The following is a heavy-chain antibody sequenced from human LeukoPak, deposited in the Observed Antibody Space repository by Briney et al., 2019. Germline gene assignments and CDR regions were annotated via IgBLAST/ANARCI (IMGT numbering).Heavy chain of an antibody. Sequence: GESLKISCTGSGYSFTSYLICFVRQMPGKALEWMGIIYPGASDTRYSSSFHGFVTISADNYISASYLLRSRRTASATAMYYCARLNEGYCSGGSCYRGLFDYWGQGTLVTVSS. CDR2: IYPGASDT. J-gene: IGHJ4*02. CDR1: GYSFTSYL. D-gene: IGHD2-15*01. CDR3: ARLNEGYCSGGSCYRGLFDY. V-gene: IGHV5-51*01.